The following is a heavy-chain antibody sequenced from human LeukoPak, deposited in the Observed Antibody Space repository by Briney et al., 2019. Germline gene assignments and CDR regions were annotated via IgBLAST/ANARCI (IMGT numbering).Heavy chain of an antibody. CDR3: ERASAVAGYGGNDY. J-gene: IGHJ4*02. CDR2: INPNSGGT. Sequence: ASVKVSCKASGYTFTGYYMHWVLEAPGQGLEWMGRINPNSGGTNYAQKFQGRVTMTRDTSISTAYMELSRMRSDDTAVYYCERASAVAGYGGNDYWGQGTLVTVSS. V-gene: IGHV1-2*06. CDR1: GYTFTGYY. D-gene: IGHD6-19*01.